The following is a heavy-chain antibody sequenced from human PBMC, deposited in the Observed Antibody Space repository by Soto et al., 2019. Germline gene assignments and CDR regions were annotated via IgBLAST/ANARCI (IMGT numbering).Heavy chain of an antibody. Sequence: ILACAVSSLMIEEYAMPWVRQAPGKGLEWVSGINWNGVNKGYADSVQGRFTISRDNAKKSLYLQMNYLRPEDTALYFCAKDVDRLGELWGYFQNWGQGTVVTVSS. CDR1: SLMIEEYA. V-gene: IGHV3-9*01. D-gene: IGHD3-16*01. J-gene: IGHJ1*01. CDR3: AKDVDRLGELWGYFQN. CDR2: INWNGVNK.